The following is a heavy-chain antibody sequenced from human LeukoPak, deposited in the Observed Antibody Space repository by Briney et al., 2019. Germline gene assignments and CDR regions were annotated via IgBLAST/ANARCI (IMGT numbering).Heavy chain of an antibody. CDR1: GFSFSDNY. CDR3: ARDGDLVVPRRCDY. V-gene: IGHV3-11*04. J-gene: IGHJ4*02. Sequence: TGGSLRLSCEASGFSFSDNYMTWIRQPPGKGLEWIAYIRSGGTTVYYADSVKGRFTISRDDAKNSLYLQMNSLRAEDTAVYYCARDGDLVVPRRCDYWGQGTLVTVSS. CDR2: IRSGGTTV. D-gene: IGHD2-21*01.